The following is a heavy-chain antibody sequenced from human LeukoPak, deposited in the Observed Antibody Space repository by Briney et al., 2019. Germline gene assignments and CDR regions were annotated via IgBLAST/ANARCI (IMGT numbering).Heavy chain of an antibody. CDR1: GGSISSGDYY. V-gene: IGHV4-30-4*08. D-gene: IGHD1-20*01. J-gene: IGHJ4*02. CDR3: ARPATTPIYNWNDVVNNY. CDR2: IYYSGST. Sequence: SQTLSLTCTVSGGSISSGDYYWSWIRQPPGKGLEWIGYIYYSGSTYYNPSLKSRVTISVDTSKNQFSLKLSSVTAADTAVYYCARPATTPIYNWNDVVNNYWGQGTLVTVSS.